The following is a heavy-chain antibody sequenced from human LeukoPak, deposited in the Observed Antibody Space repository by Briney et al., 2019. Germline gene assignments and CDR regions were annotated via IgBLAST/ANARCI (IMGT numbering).Heavy chain of an antibody. Sequence: GGSLRLSCAASGFTFSSYSMNWVRQAPGKGLEWVSSISSSSSYIYYADSVKGRFTISRDNAKNSLYLQMNSLRAEDTAVYYCARYHAAVSDAFDIWGQGTMVTVSS. CDR1: GFTFSSYS. V-gene: IGHV3-21*01. D-gene: IGHD6-13*01. CDR3: ARYHAAVSDAFDI. CDR2: ISSSSSYI. J-gene: IGHJ3*02.